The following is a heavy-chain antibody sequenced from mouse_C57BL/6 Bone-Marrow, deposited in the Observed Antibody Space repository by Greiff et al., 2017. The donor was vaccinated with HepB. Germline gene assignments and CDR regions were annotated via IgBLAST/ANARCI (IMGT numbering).Heavy chain of an antibody. V-gene: IGHV1-50*01. CDR3: ASYGSIYGYAMDY. Sequence: QVQLQQPGAELVKPGASVKLSCKASGYTFTSYWMQWVKQRPGQGLEWIGEIDPSDSYTNYNQKFKGKATLTVDKSSSTAYMQLSSLTSEDSAVYYCASYGSIYGYAMDYWGQGTSVTVSS. CDR2: IDPSDSYT. D-gene: IGHD1-1*01. J-gene: IGHJ4*01. CDR1: GYTFTSYW.